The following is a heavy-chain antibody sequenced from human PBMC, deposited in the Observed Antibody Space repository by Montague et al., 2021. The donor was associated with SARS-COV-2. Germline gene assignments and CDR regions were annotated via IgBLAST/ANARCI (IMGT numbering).Heavy chain of an antibody. CDR3: VRGIEAAGSYDY. D-gene: IGHD6-13*01. V-gene: IGHV6-1*01. J-gene: IGHJ4*02. Sequence: CAISGDSVSSNSATWNWIRQSPSRGLEWLGRTYYRSMWKSDYARSVKSRIAINPDTSKNQFSLRLSPVTPEDTALYYCVRGIEAAGSYDYWGQGTLVTVSS. CDR2: TYYRSMWKS. CDR1: GDSVSSNSAT.